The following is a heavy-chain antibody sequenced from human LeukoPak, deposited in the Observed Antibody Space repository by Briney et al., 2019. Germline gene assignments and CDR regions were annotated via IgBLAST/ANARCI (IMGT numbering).Heavy chain of an antibody. V-gene: IGHV4-34*01. CDR3: VRHYYYGSFSRMDV. Sequence: SETLSLTCPVYGGSFSDYYWTWIRQSPGKGLEFIWEINHSGSPNFNPSLTSRVTMSLDTSKKQFSLKLSSVTAADTAVYYCVRHYYYGSFSRMDVWGKGITVTVTS. CDR1: GGSFSDYY. J-gene: IGHJ6*04. D-gene: IGHD3-10*01. CDR2: INHSGSP.